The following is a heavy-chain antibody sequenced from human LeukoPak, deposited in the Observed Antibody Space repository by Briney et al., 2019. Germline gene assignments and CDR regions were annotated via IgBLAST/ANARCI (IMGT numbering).Heavy chain of an antibody. CDR2: IYYSGST. CDR3: ARDKMYRGYSFQEYYMDV. CDR1: GGSISSNSYY. J-gene: IGHJ6*03. D-gene: IGHD5-18*01. V-gene: IGHV4-39*02. Sequence: SETLSLTCAVSGGSISSNSYYWGWIRQPPGKGLEWIGSIYYSGSTYYNPSLKSRVTISVDTSKNHFSLKLRSVTAADTAVYYCARDKMYRGYSFQEYYMDVWGKGTTVTISS.